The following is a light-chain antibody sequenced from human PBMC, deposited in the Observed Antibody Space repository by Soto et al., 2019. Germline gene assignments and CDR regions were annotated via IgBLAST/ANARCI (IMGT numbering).Light chain of an antibody. CDR3: SSYTSSTTTV. J-gene: IGLJ2*01. Sequence: QSALTQPASVSASPGQSITISCTGTSSDVGGYNYVSWYQQHPGKAPKLMIYEVSNRPSGVSDRFSGSKSGNTASLTISGLQAEDEADYYCSSYTSSTTTVFGGGTKLTVL. CDR2: EVS. V-gene: IGLV2-14*01. CDR1: SSDVGGYNY.